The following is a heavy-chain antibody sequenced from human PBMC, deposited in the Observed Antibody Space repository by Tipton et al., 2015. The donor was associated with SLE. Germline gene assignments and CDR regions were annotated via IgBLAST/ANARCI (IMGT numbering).Heavy chain of an antibody. D-gene: IGHD6-19*01. J-gene: IGHJ3*02. Sequence: TLSLTCTVSGGSISSHSWSWIRQPPGKGLEWIGYIYYSGSTNYNPSLKSRVTISVDTSKNQFSLKLSSVTAADTAVYYCTEGGWLGDAFDIWGQGTMVTVSS. CDR2: IYYSGST. CDR1: GGSISSHS. CDR3: TEGGWLGDAFDI. V-gene: IGHV4-59*11.